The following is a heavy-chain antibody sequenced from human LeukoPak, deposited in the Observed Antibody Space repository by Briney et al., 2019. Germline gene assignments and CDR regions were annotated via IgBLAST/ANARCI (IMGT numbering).Heavy chain of an antibody. Sequence: PGESPKISCQGSVNSFTSRWIGWVRQMPGKGLEWMGIIYPGDSDTRYSSSFQGQVTMSVDTSISVAYLQWSSLKASDTGIYYCARALAGNLNDAFDLWGQGTMVTVAS. D-gene: IGHD6-19*01. V-gene: IGHV5-51*01. J-gene: IGHJ3*01. CDR1: VNSFTSRW. CDR2: IYPGDSDT. CDR3: ARALAGNLNDAFDL.